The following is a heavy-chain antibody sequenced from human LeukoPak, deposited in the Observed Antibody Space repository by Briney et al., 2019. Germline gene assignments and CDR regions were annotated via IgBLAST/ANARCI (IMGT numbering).Heavy chain of an antibody. J-gene: IGHJ3*02. Sequence: SETLSLTCRVSGASINSGSNYWGWIRQPPGKTLEWIGSIYSSGSTYYNPSLKSRVIIMIDTPKNHFSLTLSSVTAADTAVYYCARSDGYGLVGIWGQGTMVTVSP. CDR3: ARSDGYGLVGI. CDR2: IYSSGST. CDR1: GASINSGSNY. D-gene: IGHD5-18*01. V-gene: IGHV4-39*07.